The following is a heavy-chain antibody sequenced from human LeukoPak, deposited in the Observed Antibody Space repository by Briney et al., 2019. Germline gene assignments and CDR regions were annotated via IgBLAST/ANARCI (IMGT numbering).Heavy chain of an antibody. CDR3: ASQTPHIWFGDYMDV. V-gene: IGHV4-34*01. Sequence: SETLSLTCAVYGGSFSGYYWSWIRQPPGKGLEWIGEINHSGSNNYNPPLKSRVTISVDTSKNQFSLKLSSVTAADTAVYYCASQTPHIWFGDYMDVWGKGTTVTVSS. CDR2: INHSGSN. CDR1: GGSFSGYY. D-gene: IGHD3-10*01. J-gene: IGHJ6*03.